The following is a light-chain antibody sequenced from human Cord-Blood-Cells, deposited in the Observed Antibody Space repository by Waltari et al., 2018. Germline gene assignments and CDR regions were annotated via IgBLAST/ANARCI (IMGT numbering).Light chain of an antibody. CDR2: EGS. V-gene: IGLV2-23*01. Sequence: QPALTQPASVSGSPGQSISMSCTGTGRAVGSYNLVSWYQQHPGKAPKLMIYEGSKRPSGVSNRFSGSKSGNTASLTISGLQAEDEADYYCCSYAGSSTLVFGGGTKLTVL. J-gene: IGLJ3*02. CDR1: GRAVGSYNL. CDR3: CSYAGSSTLV.